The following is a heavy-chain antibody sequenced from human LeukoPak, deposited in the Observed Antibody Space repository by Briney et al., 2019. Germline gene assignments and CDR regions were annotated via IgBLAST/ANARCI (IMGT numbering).Heavy chain of an antibody. J-gene: IGHJ4*02. V-gene: IGHV3-30-3*01. CDR1: GFTFSSYA. D-gene: IGHD5-18*01. CDR3: ARGRGFRRGYSYGSFDY. Sequence: GRSLRLSCAASGFTFSSYAMHWVRQAPGKGLEWVAVISYDGSNKYYADSVKGRFTISRDNSKNTLYLQMNSLRAEDTAVYYCARGRGFRRGYSYGSFDYWGQGTLVTVSS. CDR2: ISYDGSNK.